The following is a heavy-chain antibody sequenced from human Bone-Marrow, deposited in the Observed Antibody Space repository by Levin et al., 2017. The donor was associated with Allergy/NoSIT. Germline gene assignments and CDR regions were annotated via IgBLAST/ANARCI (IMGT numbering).Heavy chain of an antibody. CDR2: ISGSGDST. CDR3: ARDRVVVVGLFQS. CDR1: GFHFTTHA. V-gene: IGHV3-23*01. D-gene: IGHD2-15*01. J-gene: IGHJ5*02. Sequence: LSLTCAASGFHFTTHAMSWVRQAPGQGLEWVSAISGSGDSTFYSESVKGRFTISRDNSKNTFSLQMNNLRAEGTGRYYCARDRVVVVGLFQSWGQGTQVTVSS.